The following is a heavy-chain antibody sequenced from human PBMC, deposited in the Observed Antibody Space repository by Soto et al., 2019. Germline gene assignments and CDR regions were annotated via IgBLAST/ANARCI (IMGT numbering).Heavy chain of an antibody. V-gene: IGHV3-30-3*01. CDR3: AREGCSSTSCYSYYYGMDV. CDR1: GFTFSSYA. D-gene: IGHD2-2*01. J-gene: IGHJ6*02. CDR2: ISYDGSNK. Sequence: LGGSLRLSCAASGFTFSSYAMHWVRQAPGKGLEWVAVISYDGSNKYYADSVKGRFTISRDNSKNTLYLQMNSLRAEDTAVYYCAREGCSSTSCYSYYYGMDVWGQGTTVTVSS.